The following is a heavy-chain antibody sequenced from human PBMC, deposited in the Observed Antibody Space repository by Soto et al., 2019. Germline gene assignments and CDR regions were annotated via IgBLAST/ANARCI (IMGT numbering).Heavy chain of an antibody. CDR1: GGSISSYY. D-gene: IGHD2-15*01. CDR2: IDYSGST. CDR3: ARHLTYCSAGSCYSDFPYYGMDV. J-gene: IGHJ6*02. V-gene: IGHV4-59*08. Sequence: PSETLSLTCTVFGGSISSYYWNWIRQPPGKGLEWIGYIDYSGSTTYNPSLKSRLTISVDTSKNQFSLKLSSVTAADTAVYYCARHLTYCSAGSCYSDFPYYGMDVWGQGTTVTVSS.